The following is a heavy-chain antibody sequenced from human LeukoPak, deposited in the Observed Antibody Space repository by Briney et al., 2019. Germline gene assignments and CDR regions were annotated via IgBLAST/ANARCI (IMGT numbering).Heavy chain of an antibody. Sequence: SETLSLTCTVSGGSISSYYWSWIRQPRGKGLEWIGYIYNNGNTNYNPSLKSRVTMSVDTSKNQFSLKLSSVTAADTAVYYCASSVDCSSTSCYGDYWGQGTLVTVSS. CDR3: ASSVDCSSTSCYGDY. CDR2: IYNNGNT. CDR1: GGSISSYY. D-gene: IGHD2-2*01. J-gene: IGHJ4*02. V-gene: IGHV4-59*12.